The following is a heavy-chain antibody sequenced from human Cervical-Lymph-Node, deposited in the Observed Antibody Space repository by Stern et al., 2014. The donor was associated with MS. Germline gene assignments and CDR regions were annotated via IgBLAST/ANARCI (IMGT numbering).Heavy chain of an antibody. J-gene: IGHJ4*02. D-gene: IGHD2-2*01. V-gene: IGHV4-59*01. CDR3: ARNAVFDY. Sequence: VQLVESGPGLVKPSETLSLTCTVSGGSITTYYLSWIRQPPGQGLEWIGYFDNTGSTTYNPSLKSRVTISADTSKNQFSLKLTSVTAADTAVYYCARNAVFDYWGQGILVTVSS. CDR2: FDNTGST. CDR1: GGSITTYY.